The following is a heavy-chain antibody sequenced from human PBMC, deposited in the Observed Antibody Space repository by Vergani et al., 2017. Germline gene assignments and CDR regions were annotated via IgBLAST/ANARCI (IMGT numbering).Heavy chain of an antibody. J-gene: IGHJ4*02. CDR2: INPNSGGT. CDR1: GYTFTGYY. V-gene: IGHV1-2*02. D-gene: IGHD6-13*01. CDR3: ARDQGRNSSPHRY. Sequence: VQLVQSGAEVKKPGASVKVFCKASGYTFTGYYMHWVRQAPGQGLEWMGWINPNSGGTNYAQKFQGRVTMTRDTSISTAYMELSRLRSDDTAVYYCARDQGRNSSPHRYWGQGTLVTVSS.